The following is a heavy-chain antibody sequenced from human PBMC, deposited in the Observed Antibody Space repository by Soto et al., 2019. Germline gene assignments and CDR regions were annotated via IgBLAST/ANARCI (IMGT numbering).Heavy chain of an antibody. J-gene: IGHJ3*02. CDR1: GYTFTGYY. CDR2: INPNSGGT. V-gene: IGHV1-2*02. CDR3: ARVLRYFDWLSFHDAFDI. Sequence: ASVKVSCKASGYTFTGYYMHWVRQAPGQGLEWMGWINPNSGGTNYAQKFQGRVTMTRDTSISTAYMELSRLRSDDTAVYYCARVLRYFDWLSFHDAFDIWGQGTMVTVSS. D-gene: IGHD3-9*01.